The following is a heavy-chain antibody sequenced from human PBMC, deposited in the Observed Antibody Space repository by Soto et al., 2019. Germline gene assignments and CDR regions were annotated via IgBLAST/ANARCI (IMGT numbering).Heavy chain of an antibody. CDR1: GFSFRSYA. CDR3: ADGGRYPYY. V-gene: IGHV3-23*01. D-gene: IGHD1-26*01. Sequence: EGQLLESGGDLVQPGGSLRLSCAASGFSFRSYAMGWVRQAPGQGLNWVSSISAGGDGTYYADSVKGRFTISRDNSKNTMYLQMTSLRADDTAVYYCADGGRYPYYWGPGTLVSVAS. J-gene: IGHJ4*02. CDR2: ISAGGDGT.